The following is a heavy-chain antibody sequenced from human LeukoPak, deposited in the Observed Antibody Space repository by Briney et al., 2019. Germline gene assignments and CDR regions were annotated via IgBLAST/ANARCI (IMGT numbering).Heavy chain of an antibody. CDR2: IYYSGTT. CDR1: GGSMSSSSYY. J-gene: IGHJ4*02. Sequence: SETLSLTCGVSGGSMSSSSYYWGWIRQPPGKGLEWVGSIYYSGTTYYNPSLKSRVAISVDTSKNQFSLKMTSVTAADTAVYYCARRQSCTNGVCYYYDYWGQGTLVTVSS. V-gene: IGHV4-39*01. CDR3: ARRQSCTNGVCYYYDY. D-gene: IGHD2-8*01.